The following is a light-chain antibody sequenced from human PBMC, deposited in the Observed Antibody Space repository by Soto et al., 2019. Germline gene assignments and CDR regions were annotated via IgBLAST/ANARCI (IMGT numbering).Light chain of an antibody. CDR2: FNSDGSH. CDR1: SGHSRYA. CDR3: QTWATGVPV. J-gene: IGLJ2*01. V-gene: IGLV4-69*01. Sequence: QSVLTQSPSASASLGASVKLTCTLSSGHSRYAIAWHQQQPEKGPRYLMKFNSDGSHSKGDGIPDRFSGSSSGAERYLTISSLQSEDEADYYCQTWATGVPVFGGGTQLTVL.